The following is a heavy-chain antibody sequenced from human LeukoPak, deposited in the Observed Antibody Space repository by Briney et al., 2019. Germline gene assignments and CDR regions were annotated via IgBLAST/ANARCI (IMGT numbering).Heavy chain of an antibody. Sequence: ASVKVSCKASGYTFTGYYMHWVRQAPGQGLEWMGWINPNSGGTNYAQKFQGRVTMTRDTSISTAYMELSRLRSDDTAVYYCARDSSTSYYYYGMDVWGQGTTVTVPS. V-gene: IGHV1-2*02. D-gene: IGHD2-2*01. CDR1: GYTFTGYY. CDR3: ARDSSTSYYYYGMDV. CDR2: INPNSGGT. J-gene: IGHJ6*02.